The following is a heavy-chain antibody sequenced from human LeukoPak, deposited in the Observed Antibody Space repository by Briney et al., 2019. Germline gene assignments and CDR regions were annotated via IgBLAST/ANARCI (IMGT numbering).Heavy chain of an antibody. CDR3: AIEVLGGAGDY. CDR2: FDPEDGET. J-gene: IGHJ4*02. V-gene: IGHV1-24*01. D-gene: IGHD3-3*01. CDR1: GGTFSSYA. Sequence: ASVKVSCKASGGTFSSYAISWVRQAPGKGLEWMGGFDPEDGETIYAQKFQGRVTMTEDTSTDTAYMELSSLRSEDTAVYYCAIEVLGGAGDYWGQGTLVTVSS.